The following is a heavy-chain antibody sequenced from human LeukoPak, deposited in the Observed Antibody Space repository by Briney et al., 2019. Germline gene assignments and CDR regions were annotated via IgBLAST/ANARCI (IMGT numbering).Heavy chain of an antibody. V-gene: IGHV3-21*01. Sequence: GGSLSLSCLLSGLTSSTYSVNWVSQPPGKVLEWVGSFSSCSRHRYYTNSVKGRFTISRDDAKNSVYLQMNSLRAEETAVYYCVRDFNTVTTAYLQHWGQGNLVTVSS. CDR3: VRDFNTVTTAYLQH. D-gene: IGHD4-17*01. J-gene: IGHJ1*01. CDR1: GLTSSTYS. CDR2: FSSCSRHR.